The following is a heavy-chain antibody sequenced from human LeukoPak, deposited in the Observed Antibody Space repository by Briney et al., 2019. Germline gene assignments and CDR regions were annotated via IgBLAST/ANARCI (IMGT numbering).Heavy chain of an antibody. D-gene: IGHD3-9*01. J-gene: IGHJ6*03. CDR2: MNPNSGNT. V-gene: IGHV1-8*01. Sequence: ASVKVSCEASGYTFTSYDINWVRQAPGQGLEWMGWMNPNSGNTDYAQKFQGRVTMTRNTSISTAYMELSSLRSEDTAVYYCARATYYDILRMDVWGKGTTVTISS. CDR1: GYTFTSYD. CDR3: ARATYYDILRMDV.